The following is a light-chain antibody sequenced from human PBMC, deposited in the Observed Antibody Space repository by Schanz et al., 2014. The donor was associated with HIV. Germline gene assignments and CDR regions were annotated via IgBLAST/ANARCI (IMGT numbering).Light chain of an antibody. J-gene: IGLJ1*01. CDR1: SSDVGSYNL. CDR3: SSYTSRGPRV. V-gene: IGLV2-23*02. Sequence: QSALTQPASVSGSPGQSITISCTGTSSDVGSYNLVSWYQQHPGKAPKLMIYEVSKRPSGVSNRFSGSKSGNTASLTISGLTPGYGVIYYCSSYTSRGPRVFG. CDR2: EVS.